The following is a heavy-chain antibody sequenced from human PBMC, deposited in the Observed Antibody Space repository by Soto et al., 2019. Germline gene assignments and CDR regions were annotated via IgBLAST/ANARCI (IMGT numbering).Heavy chain of an antibody. CDR2: ISAYNGNT. CDR1: GHTFTSYG. D-gene: IGHD1-26*01. J-gene: IGHJ4*02. Sequence: GASVKVSCKASGHTFTSYGISWVRQAPGQGLEWMGWISAYNGNTNYAQKLQGRVTMTTDASTSTAYMELRSLRSDDTAVYYCARHDPIVPIDYWGQGTLVTVSS. CDR3: ARHDPIVPIDY. V-gene: IGHV1-18*01.